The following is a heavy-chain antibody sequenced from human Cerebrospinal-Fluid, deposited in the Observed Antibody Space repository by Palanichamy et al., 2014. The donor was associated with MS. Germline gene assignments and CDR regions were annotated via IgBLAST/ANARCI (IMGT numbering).Heavy chain of an antibody. CDR3: ARAGLGDTRYYYYYYGLDV. Sequence: QVQLQQWGARLLKPSETLSLTCAVFGESFTGYYWSWIRQPPGKGLEWIGEINDSGSTNYNPSLKSRVTISADTSQNQFSLKLSSVTAADTAVYYCARAGLGDTRYYYYYYGLDVWGQGTTVTVSS. CDR1: GESFTGYY. J-gene: IGHJ6*02. CDR2: INDSGST. D-gene: IGHD3-16*01. V-gene: IGHV4-34*01.